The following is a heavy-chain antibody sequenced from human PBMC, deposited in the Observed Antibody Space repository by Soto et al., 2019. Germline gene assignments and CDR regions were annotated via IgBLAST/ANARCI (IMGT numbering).Heavy chain of an antibody. J-gene: IGHJ4*02. D-gene: IGHD5-12*01. CDR3: ARDLFGGYCLDY. CDR2: VYYDGHT. CDR1: GGYINNNF. V-gene: IGHV4-59*01. Sequence: PSETLSLTCTVSGGYINNNFWGWIRQPPGKGLEWIGYVYYDGHTDYNPSLESRVTIAVDTSKNQFSLRLTSVTAADTAVYYCARDLFGGYCLDYWGQGALVTVSS.